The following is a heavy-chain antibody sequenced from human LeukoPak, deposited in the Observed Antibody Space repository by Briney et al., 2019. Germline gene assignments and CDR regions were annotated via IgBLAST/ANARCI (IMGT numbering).Heavy chain of an antibody. CDR3: ASKAF. Sequence: SQTLSLTCAVSGGSISSGGYSWSWIRQPPGKGLEWIGYIYHSGSTYYNPSLKSRVTISVDRSKNQFSLKLSSVTAADTAVYYCASKAFWGQGTLVTVSS. CDR2: IYHSGST. J-gene: IGHJ4*02. D-gene: IGHD3-16*01. CDR1: GGSISSGGYS. V-gene: IGHV4-30-2*01.